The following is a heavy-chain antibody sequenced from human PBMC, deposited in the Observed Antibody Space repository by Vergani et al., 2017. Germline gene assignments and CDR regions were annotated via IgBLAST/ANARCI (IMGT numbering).Heavy chain of an antibody. J-gene: IGHJ4*02. CDR1: GYTFTSYA. CDR3: ARDPPPGPSWYQVYYFDY. CDR2: INTNTGNP. Sequence: VPLVQSGSALKKPGASVKVSCKASGYTFTSYAMNWVRQAPGQGLEWMGWINTNTGNPTYAQGFTGRFVFSLDTSVSTAYLQISSLKAEDTAVYYCARDPPPGPSWYQVYYFDYWGQGTLVTVSS. V-gene: IGHV7-4-1*02. D-gene: IGHD6-13*01.